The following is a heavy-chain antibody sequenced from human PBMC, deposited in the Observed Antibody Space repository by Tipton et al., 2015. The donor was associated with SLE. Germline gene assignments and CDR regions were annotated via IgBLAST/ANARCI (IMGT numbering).Heavy chain of an antibody. D-gene: IGHD6-6*01. CDR1: GVSISSYY. Sequence: TLSLTCTVSGVSISSYYWSWIRQPPGKGLEWIGYIYYSGSTNYNPSLKSRVTISLDTSKNQFSLKLSSVTAADTAVYYCARGRYSSSSVYYYSYMDVWGKGTTVTVSS. CDR3: ARGRYSSSSVYYYSYMDV. J-gene: IGHJ6*03. CDR2: IYYSGST. V-gene: IGHV4-59*07.